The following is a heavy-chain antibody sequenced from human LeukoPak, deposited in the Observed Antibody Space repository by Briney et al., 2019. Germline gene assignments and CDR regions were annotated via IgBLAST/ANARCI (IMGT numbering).Heavy chain of an antibody. Sequence: SETLSLTCTISGGSISSSYWTWIRQPPGKELEWIGYVHYSGSTNYNPSLKSRVSMSIDPSNNQFSLKLTSVTAADTAVYYCESYRRPPYAFDVWGQGTMVLVSS. CDR3: ESYRRPPYAFDV. CDR1: GGSISSSY. CDR2: VHYSGST. J-gene: IGHJ3*01. D-gene: IGHD3-16*02. V-gene: IGHV4-59*01.